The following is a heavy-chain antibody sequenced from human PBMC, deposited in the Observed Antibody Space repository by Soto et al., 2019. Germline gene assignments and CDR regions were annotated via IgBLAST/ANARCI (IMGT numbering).Heavy chain of an antibody. J-gene: IGHJ4*02. CDR2: VNLDGSST. CDR1: GFTFSNYW. Sequence: EVQLVESVGGLVQPGGSLTLSCAVSGFTFSNYWMHWVRQDPGKGRVWVSRVNLDGSSTAYADSVKGRFTISRDNAKNTLYLHMNSLRADDTSVYYCATEDPGFCSSASCYEFKNWGQGTLVTVSS. D-gene: IGHD2-2*01. CDR3: ATEDPGFCSSASCYEFKN. V-gene: IGHV3-74*01.